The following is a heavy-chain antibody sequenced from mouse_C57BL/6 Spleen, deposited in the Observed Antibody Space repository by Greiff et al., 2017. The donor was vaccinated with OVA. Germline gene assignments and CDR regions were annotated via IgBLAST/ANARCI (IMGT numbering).Heavy chain of an antibody. J-gene: IGHJ4*01. CDR2: IYPGSGST. D-gene: IGHD1-1*01. Sequence: VQLQQSGAELVKPGASVKMSCKASGYTFTSYWITWVKQRPGQGLEWIGDIYPGSGSTNYNEKFKSKATLTVDTSSSTAYMQLSSLTSEDSAVYYCARVGYYGSSYDAMDYWGQGTSVTVSS. CDR1: GYTFTSYW. CDR3: ARVGYYGSSYDAMDY. V-gene: IGHV1-55*01.